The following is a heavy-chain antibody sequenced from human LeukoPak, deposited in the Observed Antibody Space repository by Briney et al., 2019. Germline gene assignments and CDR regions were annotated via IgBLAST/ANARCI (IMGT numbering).Heavy chain of an antibody. CDR1: GGSISSGGYY. CDR3: ARTSSIAARHDY. D-gene: IGHD6-6*01. CDR2: IYHSGST. V-gene: IGHV4-30-2*01. Sequence: PSETLSLTCTVSGGSISSGGYYWSWIRQPPGKGLEWIGYIYHSGSTYYNPSLKSRVTISVDRSKNQFSLKLSSVTAADTAVYYCARTSSIAARHDYWGQGTLVTVSS. J-gene: IGHJ4*02.